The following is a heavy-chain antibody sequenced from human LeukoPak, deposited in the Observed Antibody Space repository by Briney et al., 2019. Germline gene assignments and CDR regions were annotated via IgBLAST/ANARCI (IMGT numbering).Heavy chain of an antibody. Sequence: SQTLSLTCAISGDSVSSNSAAWSWIRQSPSRGLEWLGRTYYTSKWYNDYAAFMKSRITINPDTSKNQFSLQLNSVTPEDTAVYYCASIGYYDSSGYLFDYWGQGTLVTVSS. CDR1: GDSVSSNSAA. CDR2: TYYTSKWYN. V-gene: IGHV6-1*01. CDR3: ASIGYYDSSGYLFDY. J-gene: IGHJ4*02. D-gene: IGHD3-22*01.